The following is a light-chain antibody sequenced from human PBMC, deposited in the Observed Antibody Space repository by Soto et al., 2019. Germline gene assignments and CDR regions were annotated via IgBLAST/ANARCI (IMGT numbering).Light chain of an antibody. V-gene: IGLV2-14*01. Sequence: QSALTQPRSVSESPGQSVTISCTGTSSDVGFYNRVSWYQQHPGKAPKLIIYEVTDRPSGVSNRFSGSKSGNTASLTISGLQAEDEAEYYCSSYTNINTRACVFGTGTKLTVL. CDR2: EVT. CDR1: SSDVGFYNR. CDR3: SSYTNINTRACV. J-gene: IGLJ1*01.